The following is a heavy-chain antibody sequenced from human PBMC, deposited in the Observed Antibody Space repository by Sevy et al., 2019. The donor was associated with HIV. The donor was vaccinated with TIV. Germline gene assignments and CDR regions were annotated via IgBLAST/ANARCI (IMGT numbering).Heavy chain of an antibody. CDR1: GGSISNYY. Sequence: SETLSLTCTVSGGSISNYYRNWIRQPPGKGLEWIGYHYYSGSTNYNPSLKSRATISVDTSKNQFSLKLSSVTAADTAVYYCARGGPSYYFGMDVWGQGTTVTVSS. CDR2: HYYSGST. J-gene: IGHJ6*02. V-gene: IGHV4-59*01. CDR3: ARGGPSYYFGMDV.